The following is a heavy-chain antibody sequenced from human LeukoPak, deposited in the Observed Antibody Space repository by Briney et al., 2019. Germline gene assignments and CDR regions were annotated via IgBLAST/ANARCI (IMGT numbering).Heavy chain of an antibody. CDR2: IYNSGRA. Sequence: SETLSLTCVVSSGSISSYPYYWGWVRQPPGKGLEWIGSIYNSGRAYYNPSLKSRVTISVDTSKNQFSLRVTSVTAADTAVYYCVSSSXAFDFWGQGTLVSVSS. CDR3: VSSSXAFDF. D-gene: IGHD6-13*01. CDR1: SGSISSYPYY. V-gene: IGHV4-39*01. J-gene: IGHJ4*02.